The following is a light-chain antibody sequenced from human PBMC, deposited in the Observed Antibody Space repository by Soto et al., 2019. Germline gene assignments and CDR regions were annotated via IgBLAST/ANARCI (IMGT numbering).Light chain of an antibody. CDR1: QSVSSSY. V-gene: IGKV3-20*01. J-gene: IGKJ2*01. CDR3: QQYGSSPRYT. CDR2: GAS. Sequence: EIVLTQSPGTLSLSPGERATLSCRASQSVSSSYLAWYQQKPGQAPRLLIYGASSRATAIPDRFSGSGSGTDFTLPISRLEPEDFAVYYCQQYGSSPRYTFGQGTKLEIK.